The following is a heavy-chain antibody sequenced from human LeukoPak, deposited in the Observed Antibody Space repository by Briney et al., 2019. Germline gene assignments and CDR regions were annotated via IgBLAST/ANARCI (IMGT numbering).Heavy chain of an antibody. J-gene: IGHJ6*03. D-gene: IGHD6-6*01. CDR1: GYTFTGYY. CDR2: INPNSGGT. Sequence: ASVKVSCKASGYTFTGYYMHWVRQAPGQGLEWMGWINPNSGGTNYAQKFQGRVTMTRDTSISTAYMELTSLRYDGTAVYYCARGDLVRGYYYMDVWGKGTTVTVSS. V-gene: IGHV1-2*02. CDR3: ARGDLVRGYYYMDV.